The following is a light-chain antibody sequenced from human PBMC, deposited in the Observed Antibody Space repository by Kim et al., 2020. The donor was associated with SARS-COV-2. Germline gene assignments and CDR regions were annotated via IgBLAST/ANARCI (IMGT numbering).Light chain of an antibody. CDR1: QSVSSY. CDR3: QQRGNWPPT. V-gene: IGKV3-11*01. CDR2: DAS. J-gene: IGKJ1*01. Sequence: EMVLTHSPATLSLSPGERATLSCRASQSVSSYLAWYQQKPGQAPRLLIYDASNRATGIPARFSGSGSGTDFTLTISSLEPEDFAVYYCQQRGNWPPTFGQGTKVDIK.